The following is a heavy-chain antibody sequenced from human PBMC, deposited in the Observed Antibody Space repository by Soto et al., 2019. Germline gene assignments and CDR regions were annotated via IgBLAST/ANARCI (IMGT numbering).Heavy chain of an antibody. J-gene: IGHJ5*02. CDR1: GFTFSGSA. D-gene: IGHD6-19*01. CDR2: IRSKANSYAT. CDR3: TRHRKDISIAVAGTRFDP. V-gene: IGHV3-73*01. Sequence: ASVKVSCAASGFTFSGSAMHWVRQASGKGLEWVGRIRSKANSYATAYAASVKGRFTISRDDSKNTAYLQMNSLKTEDTAVYYCTRHRKDISIAVAGTRFDPWGQGTLVTVSS.